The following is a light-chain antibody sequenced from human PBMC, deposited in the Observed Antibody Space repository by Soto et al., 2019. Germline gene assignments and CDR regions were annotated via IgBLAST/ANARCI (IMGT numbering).Light chain of an antibody. CDR3: QQRSNWQIT. CDR2: GAS. V-gene: IGKV3-11*01. Sequence: ELVLTQSPGTLSLSPGESATLSCRASQSVSTYLAWYQQKPGQAPRLLIYGASNRVTGIPARFRGSGSGTDFTLTISSLEPDDFAVYYCQQRSNWQITFGQGTRLEIK. J-gene: IGKJ5*01. CDR1: QSVSTY.